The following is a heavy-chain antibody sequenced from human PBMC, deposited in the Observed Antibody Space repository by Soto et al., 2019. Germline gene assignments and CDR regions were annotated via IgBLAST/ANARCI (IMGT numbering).Heavy chain of an antibody. V-gene: IGHV1-3*01. D-gene: IGHD6-19*01. CDR2: ITVGNGNS. J-gene: IGHJ6*02. Sequence: GDSVKVSCKASGYTFVNYAMHWVRQAPGQRREWVGWITVGNGNSRYSENLRGRVAFTRDTSASTAYMELSSLRSEDTSVYYCARDGTYAIGWYNKTPYPFDVWGQGTTVTVSS. CDR1: GYTFVNYA. CDR3: ARDGTYAIGWYNKTPYPFDV.